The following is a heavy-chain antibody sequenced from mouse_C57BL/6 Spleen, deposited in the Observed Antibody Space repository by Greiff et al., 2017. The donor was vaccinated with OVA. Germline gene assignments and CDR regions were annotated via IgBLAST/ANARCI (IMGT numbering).Heavy chain of an antibody. CDR3: ARDRGPSYFDY. D-gene: IGHD2-10*02. V-gene: IGHV5-4*01. CDR2: ISDGGSYT. Sequence: EVKLLESGGGLVKPGGSLKLSCAASGFTFSSYAMSWVRQTPEKRLEWVATISDGGSYTYYPDNVKGRFTISRDNAKNNLYLQMSHLKSEDTAMYYCARDRGPSYFDYWGQGTTLTVSS. CDR1: GFTFSSYA. J-gene: IGHJ2*01.